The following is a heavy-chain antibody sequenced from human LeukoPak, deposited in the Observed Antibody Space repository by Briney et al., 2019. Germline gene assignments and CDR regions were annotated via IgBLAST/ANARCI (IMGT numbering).Heavy chain of an antibody. D-gene: IGHD5-24*01. V-gene: IGHV6-1*01. J-gene: IGHJ4*02. Sequence: SQTLSLTCVISGDSVSGTSAGWNWIRQSPSRGLEWLGRTYYTSTWYNDYAVSVRSRILITPDTSKNQFSLQPNSVTPDDTAVYYCTRGWLQSGFGYWGQGTLVTVSS. CDR3: TRGWLQSGFGY. CDR2: TYYTSTWYN. CDR1: GDSVSGTSAG.